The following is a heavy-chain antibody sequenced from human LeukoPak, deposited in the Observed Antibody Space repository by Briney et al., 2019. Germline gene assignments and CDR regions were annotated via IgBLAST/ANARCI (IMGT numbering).Heavy chain of an antibody. Sequence: AGGSLRLSCAASGFTFSSYWMSWVRQAPGKGLEWVANIKQDGSEKYYVDSVKGRFTISRDNAKSSLYLQVNSLRAEDTAMYYCARIGYSSSSIDYWGQGTLVTVSS. CDR1: GFTFSSYW. CDR2: IKQDGSEK. CDR3: ARIGYSSSSIDY. V-gene: IGHV3-7*01. J-gene: IGHJ4*02. D-gene: IGHD6-13*01.